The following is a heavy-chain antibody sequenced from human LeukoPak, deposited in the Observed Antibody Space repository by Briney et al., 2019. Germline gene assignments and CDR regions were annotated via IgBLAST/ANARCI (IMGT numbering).Heavy chain of an antibody. D-gene: IGHD3-3*01. V-gene: IGHV1-3*01. CDR1: GYTFTSYA. J-gene: IGHJ4*02. CDR3: TRGGGRFYYFDY. Sequence: ASVKVSCKASGYTFTSYAMHWVRQAPGQRLEWMGWINAGNGNTKYSQKFQGRVTITRDTSASTAYMELSSLRSEDTAAYYCTRGGGRFYYFDYWGQGTLVTVSS. CDR2: INAGNGNT.